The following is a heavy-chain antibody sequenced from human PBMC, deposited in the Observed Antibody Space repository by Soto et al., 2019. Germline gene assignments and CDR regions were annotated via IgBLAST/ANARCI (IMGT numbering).Heavy chain of an antibody. CDR3: ASQGGRGDPKDY. V-gene: IGHV3-33*01. Sequence: QVQLVESGGGVVQPGRSLRLSCATSGFTFSSHGMHWVRQAPGKGLEWVAVIWYDGSEKYYADSVQGRLTIYRNNSKNTLYLQMNGLTAEDTAVYCSASQGGRGDPKDYWGQGTLVTVSS. D-gene: IGHD3-10*01. CDR1: GFTFSSHG. J-gene: IGHJ4*02. CDR2: IWYDGSEK.